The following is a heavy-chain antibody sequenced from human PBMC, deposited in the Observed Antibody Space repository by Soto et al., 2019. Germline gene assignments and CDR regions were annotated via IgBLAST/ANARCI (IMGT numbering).Heavy chain of an antibody. Sequence: GGSLRLSCAASGFTYSSYAMSWVRQAPGKGLEWVSGISGSAATTSYADSVKSRFTNSPDNSETMVFLRMNSLRAGDTAVYYCVRHASPDYYFHMDVWGKGTMVTVSS. CDR1: GFTYSSYA. V-gene: IGHV3-23*01. CDR2: ISGSAATT. D-gene: IGHD2-2*01. J-gene: IGHJ6*03. CDR3: VRHASPDYYFHMDV.